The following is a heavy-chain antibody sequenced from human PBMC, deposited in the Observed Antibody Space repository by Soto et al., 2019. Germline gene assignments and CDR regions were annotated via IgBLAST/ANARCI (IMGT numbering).Heavy chain of an antibody. Sequence: PGGSLRLSCAASGFTFSSYARSWVRQAPGKGLEWVSAISGSGGSTYYADTVKGRFTISRDNSKNTLYLQMNSLRAEDTAVYYCAKKEAEGYYYGMDVRGQGTTVTVSS. CDR3: AKKEAEGYYYGMDV. V-gene: IGHV3-23*01. J-gene: IGHJ6*02. CDR2: ISGSGGST. D-gene: IGHD6-13*01. CDR1: GFTFSSYA.